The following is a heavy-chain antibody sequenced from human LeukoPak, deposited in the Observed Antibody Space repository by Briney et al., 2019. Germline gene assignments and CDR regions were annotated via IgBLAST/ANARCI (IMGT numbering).Heavy chain of an antibody. CDR2: IRSKAYGGTT. CDR3: TRDAGRYYYGSGSPSCFDY. J-gene: IGHJ4*02. V-gene: IGHV3-49*03. Sequence: PGGSLRLSCTASGFTFGDYAMSWFRQAPGKGLEWVGFIRSKAYGGTTEYAASVKGRFTISRDDSKSIAYLQMNSLKTEDTAVYYCTRDAGRYYYGSGSPSCFDYWGQGTLVTVSS. CDR1: GFTFGDYA. D-gene: IGHD3-10*01.